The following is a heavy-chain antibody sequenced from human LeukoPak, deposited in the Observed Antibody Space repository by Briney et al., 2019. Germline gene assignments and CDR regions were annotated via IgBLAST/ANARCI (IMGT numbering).Heavy chain of an antibody. J-gene: IGHJ4*02. D-gene: IGHD3-3*01. CDR2: VRSKAYGGTT. CDR3: TRGYDFWSGYYTGLYYFDY. V-gene: IGHV3-49*04. CDR1: GFTFGDYA. Sequence: GSLRLSCTASGFTFGDYAMSWVREAPGKGLEWVGFVRSKAYGGTTEYAASVKGRFTISRDDSKSIAYLQMNSLKTEDTAVYYCTRGYDFWSGYYTGLYYFDYWGQGTLVTVSS.